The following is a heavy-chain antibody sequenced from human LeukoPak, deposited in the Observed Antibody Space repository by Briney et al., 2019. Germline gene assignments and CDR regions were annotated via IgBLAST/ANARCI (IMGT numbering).Heavy chain of an antibody. CDR1: GGSISSYY. J-gene: IGHJ4*02. V-gene: IGHV4-59*01. Sequence: SEPLSLTCTVSGGSISSYYWSWIRRPPGKGLEWIGFIFYSGTTNYKPSLNSRVTISVDTSKNQFSLKLSSVTAADTAVYYCARAPYFDFWTGYYFDYWGQGTLVTVSS. CDR2: IFYSGTT. D-gene: IGHD3-3*01. CDR3: ARAPYFDFWTGYYFDY.